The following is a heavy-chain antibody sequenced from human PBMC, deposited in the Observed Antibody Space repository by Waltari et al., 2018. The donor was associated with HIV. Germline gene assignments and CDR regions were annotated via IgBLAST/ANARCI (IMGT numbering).Heavy chain of an antibody. D-gene: IGHD3-10*01. Sequence: MQLVQCGGGLVQPGRSMRHSCTSSGFHLGPYAMSWPRQGPGRGRVWVGFIRSKANGATTEYAASVKGRFSISRDDSKSIVYLQMNSLKTEETAMYFCARGLGVLDYWGQGTLVTVSS. V-gene: IGHV3-49*03. CDR2: IRSKANGATT. CDR3: ARGLGVLDY. CDR1: GFHLGPYA. J-gene: IGHJ4*02.